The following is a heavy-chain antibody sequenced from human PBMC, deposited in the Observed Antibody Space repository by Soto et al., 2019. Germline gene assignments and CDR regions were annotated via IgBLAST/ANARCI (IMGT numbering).Heavy chain of an antibody. CDR1: GGSFSGYY. CDR2: INHSGST. Sequence: PSETLSLTCAVYGGSFSGYYWSWIRQPPGKGLEWIGEINHSGSTNYNPSLKSRVTISVDTSKHQFSLKLSSVTAADTAVYYCARGFAYCSSTSCWNYYYYYGMDVWGQGTTVTVSS. V-gene: IGHV4-34*01. D-gene: IGHD2-2*01. CDR3: ARGFAYCSSTSCWNYYYYYGMDV. J-gene: IGHJ6*02.